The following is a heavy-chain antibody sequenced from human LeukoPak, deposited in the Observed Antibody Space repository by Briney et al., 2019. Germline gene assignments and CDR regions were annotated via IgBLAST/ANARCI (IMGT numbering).Heavy chain of an antibody. V-gene: IGHV3-7*01. CDR3: ARGRGWVDH. CDR2: IHDDGILK. Sequence: GSLRLSCAASGFNFDDYVMTWVRQAPGKGLEWVANIHDDGILKHYVDSVKGRFTISRDDAKNSVYLQLNSLRVEDTALYFCARGRGWVDHWGQGTRVTVSS. D-gene: IGHD3-16*01. J-gene: IGHJ4*02. CDR1: GFNFDDYV.